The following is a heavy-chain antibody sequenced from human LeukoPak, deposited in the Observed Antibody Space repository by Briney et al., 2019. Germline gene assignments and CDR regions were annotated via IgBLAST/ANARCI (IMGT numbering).Heavy chain of an antibody. Sequence: GGSLRLSCAASEFTFSSYWMSWVRQAPGKGLEWVASIKQDGSEKYYVDSVKGRFTISRDNAKNSLSLRMNSLSAEDTAVYYCATGYSSGWYFYFQHWGQGSLVSVSS. D-gene: IGHD6-19*01. J-gene: IGHJ1*01. V-gene: IGHV3-7*01. CDR3: ATGYSSGWYFYFQH. CDR1: EFTFSSYW. CDR2: IKQDGSEK.